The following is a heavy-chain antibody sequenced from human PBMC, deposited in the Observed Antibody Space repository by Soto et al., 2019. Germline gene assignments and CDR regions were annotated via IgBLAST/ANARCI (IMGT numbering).Heavy chain of an antibody. D-gene: IGHD4-4*01. Sequence: GSLRLSCAVYGGSFSGYYWSWIRQPPGKGLEWIGEINHSGSTNYNPSLKSRVTISVDTSKNQFSLKLSSVTAADTAVYYCARGMDSNYYYYGMDVWGQGTTVTVSS. CDR2: INHSGST. CDR3: ARGMDSNYYYYGMDV. V-gene: IGHV4-34*01. CDR1: GGSFSGYY. J-gene: IGHJ6*02.